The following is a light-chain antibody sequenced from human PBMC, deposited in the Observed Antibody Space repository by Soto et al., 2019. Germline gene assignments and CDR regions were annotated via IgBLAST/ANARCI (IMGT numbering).Light chain of an antibody. CDR2: GAS. J-gene: IGKJ1*01. Sequence: EIVLTQSPGTLSLSPGERATLSCRARPSVSSSHLAWYQQKPGQAPRLLIYGASSRATGIPDRFSGSGSGTDFTLTISRLEPEDFAVYYCQQYGSSPRTFGQGTKVEIK. CDR1: PSVSSSH. V-gene: IGKV3-20*01. CDR3: QQYGSSPRT.